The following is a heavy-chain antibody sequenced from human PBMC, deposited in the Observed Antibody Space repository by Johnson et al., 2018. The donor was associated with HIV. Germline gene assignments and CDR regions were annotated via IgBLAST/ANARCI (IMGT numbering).Heavy chain of an antibody. J-gene: IGHJ3*02. CDR3: ASPKTPTRVVRGAFDI. CDR2: ISYDGSNK. CDR1: GFTFSSYW. V-gene: IGHV3-30*03. D-gene: IGHD3-10*01. Sequence: QVQLVESGGGLVQPGGSLRLSCAASGFTFSSYWMSWVRQAPGKGLEWVAVISYDGSNKYYADSVKGRFTISRDNSKNTLYLQMNSLRAEDTAVYYCASPKTPTRVVRGAFDIWGQGTMVTVSS.